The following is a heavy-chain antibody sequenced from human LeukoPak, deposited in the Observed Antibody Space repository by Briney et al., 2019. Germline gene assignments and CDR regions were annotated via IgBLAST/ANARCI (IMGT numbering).Heavy chain of an antibody. D-gene: IGHD2-15*01. V-gene: IGHV1-69*04. CDR3: ATADGAAGFDY. CDR1: GYTFTSYG. Sequence: SVKVSCKASGYTFTSYGISWVRQAPGQGLEWMGRIIPILGIANYAQKFQGRVTITADKSTSTAYMELSSLRSEDTAVYYCATADGAAGFDYWGQGTLVTVSS. J-gene: IGHJ4*02. CDR2: IIPILGIA.